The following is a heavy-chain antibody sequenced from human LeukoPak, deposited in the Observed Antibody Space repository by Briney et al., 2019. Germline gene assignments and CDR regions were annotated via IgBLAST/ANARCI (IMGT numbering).Heavy chain of an antibody. Sequence: PGGSLRLSCAASEFSVSSNYMSWVRQAPGKGLEWVSVIYSGGSTYYADSVKGRFTISRDNSKNTLYLQVNSLRAEDTAVYYCASTYYFDYWGQGTLVTVSS. CDR2: IYSGGST. CDR3: ASTYYFDY. J-gene: IGHJ4*02. CDR1: EFSVSSNY. V-gene: IGHV3-53*01.